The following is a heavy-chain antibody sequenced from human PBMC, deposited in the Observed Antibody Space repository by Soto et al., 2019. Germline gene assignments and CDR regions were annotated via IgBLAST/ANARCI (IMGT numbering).Heavy chain of an antibody. CDR1: GGSISSDY. CDR2: IYYTGNS. V-gene: IGHV4-59*01. D-gene: IGHD2-15*01. Sequence: SETLSLTCTVSGGSISSDYWSWIRQPPGKGLEWIGSIYYTGNSNHSPSLQSRVTISVDTSKNQFSLKLSSVTAADTAVYYCARDRDVCSGGSCYAGYYFYMDVWGQGTTVTVSS. CDR3: ARDRDVCSGGSCYAGYYFYMDV. J-gene: IGHJ6*03.